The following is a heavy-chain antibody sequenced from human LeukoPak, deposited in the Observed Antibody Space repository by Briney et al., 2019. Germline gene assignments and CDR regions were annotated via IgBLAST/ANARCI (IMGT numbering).Heavy chain of an antibody. V-gene: IGHV4-59*10. CDR2: IYTSGST. Sequence: SETLSLTCAVYGGSFSGYYWSWIRQPAGKGLEWIGRIYTSGSTNYNPSLKSRVTMSVDTSKNQFSLKLSSVTAADTAVYYCARAGGNSGYGGRGAFDIWGQGTMVTVSS. D-gene: IGHD5-12*01. J-gene: IGHJ3*02. CDR3: ARAGGNSGYGGRGAFDI. CDR1: GGSFSGYY.